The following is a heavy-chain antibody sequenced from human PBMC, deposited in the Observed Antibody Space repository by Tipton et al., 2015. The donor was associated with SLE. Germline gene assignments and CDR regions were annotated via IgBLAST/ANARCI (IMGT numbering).Heavy chain of an antibody. V-gene: IGHV4-34*01. CDR3: ARDGYGSAWFDS. CDR1: GGSFSDYY. Sequence: TLSLTCTVSGGSFSDYYWTWIRQAPGKGLEWIGEIYHTGTANYNPSLKSRLTISVDKSKNQFSLRLNSVTAADTAVYYCARDGYGSAWFDSWGQGTLVTVSS. CDR2: IYHTGTA. D-gene: IGHD3-10*01. J-gene: IGHJ5*01.